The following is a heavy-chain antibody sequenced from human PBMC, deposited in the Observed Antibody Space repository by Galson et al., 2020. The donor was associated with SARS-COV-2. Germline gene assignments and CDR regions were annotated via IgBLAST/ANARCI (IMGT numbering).Heavy chain of an antibody. Sequence: GEALKNSCAAPGFTVSSNYMSWVRQAPGKGLEWVPVIYSGGSTYNADSVKGRFTISRDNSKNTLYLQMNSLRAEDTAVYYCARDYGDYYFDYWGQGTLVTVSS. D-gene: IGHD4-17*01. CDR3: ARDYGDYYFDY. CDR2: IYSGGST. V-gene: IGHV3-66*01. CDR1: GFTVSSNY. J-gene: IGHJ4*02.